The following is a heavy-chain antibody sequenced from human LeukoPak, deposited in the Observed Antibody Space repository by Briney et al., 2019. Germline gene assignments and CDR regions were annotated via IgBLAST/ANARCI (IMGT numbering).Heavy chain of an antibody. D-gene: IGHD2-15*01. CDR3: ARGSCSGGSCPRGFGP. CDR2: INSDGSST. V-gene: IGHV3-74*01. CDR1: GFSFSTYW. J-gene: IGHJ5*02. Sequence: GGSLRLSCAASGFSFSTYWMHWVRQAPGKGLVWVSRINSDGSSTSYADSVKGRLTISRDNAKNTLYLQLNSLRAEDTAVYHCARGSCSGGSCPRGFGPWGQGTLVTVSS.